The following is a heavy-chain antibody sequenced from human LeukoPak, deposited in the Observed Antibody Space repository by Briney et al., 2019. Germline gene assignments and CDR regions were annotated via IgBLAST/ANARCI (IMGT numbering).Heavy chain of an antibody. CDR3: AKTPGGSSDY. V-gene: IGHV3-30*02. CDR1: GFTFSRFG. J-gene: IGHJ4*02. D-gene: IGHD2-15*01. CDR2: IRYDGSDK. Sequence: GGSLRLSCAASGFTFSRFGMQWVRQAPGKGLEWVAFIRYDGSDKYYADFVKGRFTISRDSSKDTLYLQMNSLRAEDTAVYYCAKTPGGSSDYWGQGTLVTVSS.